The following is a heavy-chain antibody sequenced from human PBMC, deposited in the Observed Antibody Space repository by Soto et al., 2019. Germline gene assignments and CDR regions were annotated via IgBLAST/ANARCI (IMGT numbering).Heavy chain of an antibody. CDR2: LSAYNANT. D-gene: IGHD1-26*01. CDR3: VKSGGEAELLILDY. Sequence: QVQLVQSGVELKKPGASVRVSCQASGYTFSNYGITWVRQAPGKGLEWVGWLSAYNANTRYAQKLQGRVTMTTDTCTNTVYKELRNLRSDDTAVYYCVKSGGEAELLILDYWGQGTRVTVSS. J-gene: IGHJ4*02. CDR1: GYTFSNYG. V-gene: IGHV1-18*04.